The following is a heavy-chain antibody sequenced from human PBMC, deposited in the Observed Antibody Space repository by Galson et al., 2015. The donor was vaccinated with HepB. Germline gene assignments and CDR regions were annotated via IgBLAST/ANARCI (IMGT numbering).Heavy chain of an antibody. CDR2: ISSSSSYI. CDR1: GFTFSSYS. V-gene: IGHV3-21*01. J-gene: IGHJ5*02. D-gene: IGHD3-3*01. CDR3: ARGLTIFGVVTWFDP. Sequence: SLRLSCAASGFTFSSYSMNWVRQAPGKGLEWVSSISSSSSYIYYADSVKGRFTISRDNAKNSLYLQMNSLRAEDTAVYYCARGLTIFGVVTWFDPWGQGTLVTVSS.